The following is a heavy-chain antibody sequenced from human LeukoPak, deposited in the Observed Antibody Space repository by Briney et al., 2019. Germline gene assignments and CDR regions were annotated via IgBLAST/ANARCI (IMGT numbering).Heavy chain of an antibody. CDR3: ARGDSGYDYGFDN. D-gene: IGHD5-12*01. V-gene: IGHV1-69*05. CDR2: IIPIFGTT. CDR1: GGTFSSHA. J-gene: IGHJ4*02. Sequence: SVTVSCKASGGTFSSHAISRVRQAPGQGLEWVGGIIPIFGTTNYAQEFQGRVTITTDESTSTGYMELRSLRSDDTAVYYCARGDSGYDYGFDNWGQGTLVTVSS.